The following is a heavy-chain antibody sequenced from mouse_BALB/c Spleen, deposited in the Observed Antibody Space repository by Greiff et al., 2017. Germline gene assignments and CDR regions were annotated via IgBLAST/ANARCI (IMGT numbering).Heavy chain of an antibody. Sequence: EGHLVESGGGLVKPGGSLKLSCAASGFTFSSYTMSWVRQTPEKRLEWVATISSGGSYTYYPDSVKGRFTISRDNAKNTLYLQMSSLKSEDTAMYYCTRDGNYAMDYWGQGTSVTVSS. CDR1: GFTFSSYT. D-gene: IGHD1-1*02. CDR2: ISSGGSYT. J-gene: IGHJ4*01. V-gene: IGHV5-6-4*01. CDR3: TRDGNYAMDY.